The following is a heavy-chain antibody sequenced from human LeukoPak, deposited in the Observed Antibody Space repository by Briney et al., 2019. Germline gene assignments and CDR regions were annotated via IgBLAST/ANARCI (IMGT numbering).Heavy chain of an antibody. Sequence: GGSLRLSCAASGCTFSSYSMNWVRQAPGKGLEWVSSISSSSSYIYYADSVKGRFTISRDNAKNSLYLQMNSLRAEDTAVYYCARDYRREYYYDSSGYYISWGQGTLVTVSS. CDR1: GCTFSSYS. D-gene: IGHD3-22*01. CDR2: ISSSSSYI. V-gene: IGHV3-21*01. J-gene: IGHJ5*02. CDR3: ARDYRREYYYDSSGYYIS.